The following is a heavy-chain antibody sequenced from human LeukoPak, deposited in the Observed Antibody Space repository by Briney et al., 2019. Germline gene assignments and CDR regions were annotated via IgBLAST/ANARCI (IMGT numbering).Heavy chain of an antibody. Sequence: GGSLRVSCAASGFTFSSYSMNWVRQAPGKGLEWVSYISSSSSTIYYADSVKGRFTISRDNAKNSLYLQMNSLRAEDTAVYYCAREVASWQQRPGWAFDIWGQGTMVTVSS. V-gene: IGHV3-48*04. CDR2: ISSSSSTI. CDR1: GFTFSSYS. D-gene: IGHD6-13*01. CDR3: AREVASWQQRPGWAFDI. J-gene: IGHJ3*02.